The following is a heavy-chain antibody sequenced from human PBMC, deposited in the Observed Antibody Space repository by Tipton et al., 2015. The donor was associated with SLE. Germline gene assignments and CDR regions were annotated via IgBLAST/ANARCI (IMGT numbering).Heavy chain of an antibody. CDR3: ASVPGYYSYYFDY. D-gene: IGHD3-22*01. Sequence: SLRLSCTASTFSLSTFTMHWVRQAPGKGLEWVAVISYDGSNKYYADSVKGRFTISRDNSKNSLYLQMNSLRAEYTAVYYCASVPGYYSYYFDYWGQGTLVTVPS. J-gene: IGHJ4*02. CDR1: TFSLSTFT. V-gene: IGHV3-30*04. CDR2: ISYDGSNK.